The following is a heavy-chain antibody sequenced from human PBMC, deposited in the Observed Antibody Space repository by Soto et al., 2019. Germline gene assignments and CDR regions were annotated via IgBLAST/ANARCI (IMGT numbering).Heavy chain of an antibody. Sequence: SETLSLTCSASGGTISGYYWTWIRQPAGKGLEWIGRIYSSGNTKYNPSLQSRVTMSLDASNNQFSLRLTSVTAADTAVYYCARGQRFSDWFDPWGQGTLVTVSS. CDR1: GGTISGYY. D-gene: IGHD3-3*01. CDR3: ARGQRFSDWFDP. V-gene: IGHV4-4*07. CDR2: IYSSGNT. J-gene: IGHJ5*02.